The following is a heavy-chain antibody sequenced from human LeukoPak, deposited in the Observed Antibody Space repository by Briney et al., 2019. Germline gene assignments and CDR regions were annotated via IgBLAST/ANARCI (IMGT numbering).Heavy chain of an antibody. D-gene: IGHD5-24*01. CDR1: GGSISSYY. Sequence: SETLSLTCTVSGGSISSYYWSWIRQPPGKGLEWIGYIYYRGSTNYNPPLKSRVTISVDTSKNQFSLKLSSVTAADTAVYYCARGPPHGYRWEFDYWGQGTLVTVSS. V-gene: IGHV4-59*08. CDR2: IYYRGST. J-gene: IGHJ4*02. CDR3: ARGPPHGYRWEFDY.